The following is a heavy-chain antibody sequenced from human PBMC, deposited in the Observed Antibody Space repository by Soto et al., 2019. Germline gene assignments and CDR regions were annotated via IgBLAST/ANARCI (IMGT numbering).Heavy chain of an antibody. Sequence: XCAASRFTFSSXNMRLVQQVTGKGLEWFSAICTAGDTYYPGSVKCRFTICRENAKNSFYLKINRIRAGDTAVYYCARYQWLAGYDYCRQGTLGTV. CDR2: ICTAGDT. D-gene: IGHD6-19*01. V-gene: IGHV3-13*04. CDR3: ARYQWLAGYDY. J-gene: IGHJ4*02. CDR1: RFTFSSXN.